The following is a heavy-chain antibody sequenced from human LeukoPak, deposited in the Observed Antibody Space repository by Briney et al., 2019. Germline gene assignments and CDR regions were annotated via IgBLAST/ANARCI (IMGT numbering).Heavy chain of an antibody. CDR3: ARDGAEGAVAGDY. V-gene: IGHV3-53*01. CDR2: IYSGGST. CDR1: GFTVSSNY. J-gene: IGHJ4*02. Sequence: PGGSLRLSCAASGFTVSSNYMSWVRQAPGKGLEWVSVIYSGGSTYYADSVKGRFTISRDNSKNTLHLQMNSLRAEDTAVYYCARDGAEGAVAGDYWGQGTLVTVSS. D-gene: IGHD6-19*01.